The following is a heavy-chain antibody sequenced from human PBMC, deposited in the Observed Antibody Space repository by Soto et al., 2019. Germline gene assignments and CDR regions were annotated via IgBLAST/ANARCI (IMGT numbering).Heavy chain of an antibody. D-gene: IGHD2-15*01. V-gene: IGHV4-31*03. CDR3: ARGGYCSGGSCYVDY. CDR1: GGSISSGGYY. CDR2: IYYSGST. Sequence: SETLSLTCTVSGGSISSGGYYWSWIRQHPGKGLEWIGYIYYSGSTYYNPSLKSRVTISVDTSKNQFSLKLSSVTAADTAVYYCARGGYCSGGSCYVDYRGQRTPVTVSS. J-gene: IGHJ4*02.